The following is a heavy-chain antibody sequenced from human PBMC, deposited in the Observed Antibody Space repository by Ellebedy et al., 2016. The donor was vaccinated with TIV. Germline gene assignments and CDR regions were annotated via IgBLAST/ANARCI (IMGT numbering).Heavy chain of an antibody. V-gene: IGHV3-23*01. CDR2: ISNTGTRT. CDR1: GFTFNSYV. Sequence: GESLKISCAASGFTFNSYVMSWVRQAPGKVLEWVSTISNTGTRTYYADSVEGRFIISRDNSKRTLYLPMNSRRAEDTAVYYCAKGRGGGSDSTTTRYYFDFWGLGTLVAVSA. D-gene: IGHD2/OR15-2a*01. CDR3: AKGRGGGSDSTTTRYYFDF. J-gene: IGHJ4*02.